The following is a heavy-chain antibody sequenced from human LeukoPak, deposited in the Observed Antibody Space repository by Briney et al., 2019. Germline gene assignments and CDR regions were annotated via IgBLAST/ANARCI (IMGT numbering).Heavy chain of an antibody. V-gene: IGHV4-4*07. CDR1: GGSISSYY. D-gene: IGHD6-19*01. Sequence: SETLSLTCTVSGGSISSYYWSWIRQPVGKGLEWIGRIYTSGSTNYNPSLKSRVTMSVDTSKNQFSLKLSSVTAADTAVYYCARDPDAVAGTNAFDIWGQGTMVTVSS. CDR2: IYTSGST. J-gene: IGHJ3*02. CDR3: ARDPDAVAGTNAFDI.